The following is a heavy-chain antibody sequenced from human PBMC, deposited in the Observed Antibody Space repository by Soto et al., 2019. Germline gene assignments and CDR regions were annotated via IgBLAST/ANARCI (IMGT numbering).Heavy chain of an antibody. CDR2: IKQDGSER. CDR1: GFTFSSYW. CDR3: ARAFYYDSSVGAFDI. V-gene: IGHV3-7*01. J-gene: IGHJ3*02. Sequence: SGGSLRLSCAASGFTFSSYWMSWVRQAPGKGLEWVANIKQDGSERYYVDSVKGRFTISRDNAKNSLYLQMNSLRAEDTAVYYCARAFYYDSSVGAFDIWGQGTMVTVSS. D-gene: IGHD3-22*01.